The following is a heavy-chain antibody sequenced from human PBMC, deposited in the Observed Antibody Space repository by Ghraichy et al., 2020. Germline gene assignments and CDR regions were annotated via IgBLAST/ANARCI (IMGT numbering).Heavy chain of an antibody. Sequence: SQTRSLTCTVSGGSISSYYWSWIRQPPGKGLEWIGYIYYSGSTNYNPSLKSRVTISVDTSKNQFSLKLSSVTAADTAVYYCARARWSSLSSLHYFDYWGQGTLVTVSS. V-gene: IGHV4-59*01. D-gene: IGHD1-26*01. CDR2: IYYSGST. J-gene: IGHJ4*02. CDR3: ARARWSSLSSLHYFDY. CDR1: GGSISSYY.